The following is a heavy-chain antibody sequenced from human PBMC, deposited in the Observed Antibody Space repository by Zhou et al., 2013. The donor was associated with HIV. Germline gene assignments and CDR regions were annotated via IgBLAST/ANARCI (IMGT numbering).Heavy chain of an antibody. CDR1: GGSISSSSYY. CDR2: IYYRGST. CDR3: ARFLVVPAATFDY. V-gene: IGHV4-39*01. Sequence: QVQLQESGPGLVKPSETLSLTCTVSGGSISSSSYYWGWIRQPPGKGLEWIGTIYYRGSTYYNPSLKSRVTISVDTSKNQFSLKLSSVTAADTAVYYCARFLVVPAATFDYWGQGTLVTVSS. D-gene: IGHD2-2*01. J-gene: IGHJ4*02.